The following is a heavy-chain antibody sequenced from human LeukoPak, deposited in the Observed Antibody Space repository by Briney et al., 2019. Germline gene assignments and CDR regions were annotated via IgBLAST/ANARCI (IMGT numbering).Heavy chain of an antibody. D-gene: IGHD6-19*01. V-gene: IGHV3-21*01. CDR2: ISSSSSYI. J-gene: IGHJ4*02. Sequence: GGSLRLSCAASGFTFSSYSMNWVRQAPGKGLEWVSSISSSSSYIYYADSVKGRFTISRDNAKNSLYLQMNSLRAEDTAVYYCATGGSGWYALRYWGQGTLVTVSS. CDR1: GFTFSSYS. CDR3: ATGGSGWYALRY.